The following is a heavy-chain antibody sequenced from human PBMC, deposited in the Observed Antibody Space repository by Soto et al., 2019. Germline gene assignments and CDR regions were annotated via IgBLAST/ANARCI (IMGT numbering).Heavy chain of an antibody. CDR3: AKDTYSSSPYYMDV. V-gene: IGHV3-9*01. J-gene: IGHJ6*03. CDR2: ISWNSGNI. Sequence: EVQLVASGGGLVQPGRSLRLSCAASGFTFDDYAMHWVRQVPGKGLEWVSGISWNSGNIGYADSVKGRFTISRDNAKNSLYLQMNSLRVEDTALYYCAKDTYSSSPYYMDVWGKGTTVTVSS. D-gene: IGHD6-6*01. CDR1: GFTFDDYA.